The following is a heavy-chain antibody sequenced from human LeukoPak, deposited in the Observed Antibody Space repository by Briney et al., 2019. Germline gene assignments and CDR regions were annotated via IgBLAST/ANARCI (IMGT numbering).Heavy chain of an antibody. CDR3: ARLDDSSGSFH. J-gene: IGHJ4*02. D-gene: IGHD3-22*01. Sequence: SETLSLTCTVSSGFISSSSYYWGWVRQPPGKGLEWIGSIYYSGSTYYNPSLKSRVTISVDTSKNQFSLKLSSVTAADTAVYYCARLDDSSGSFHWGQGTLVTVSS. V-gene: IGHV4-39*01. CDR1: SGFISSSSYY. CDR2: IYYSGST.